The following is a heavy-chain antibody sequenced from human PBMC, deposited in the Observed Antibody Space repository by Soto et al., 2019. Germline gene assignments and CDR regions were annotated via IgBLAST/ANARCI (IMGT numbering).Heavy chain of an antibody. D-gene: IGHD2-15*01. CDR1: GGTFSSYA. Sequence: SVKVSCKASGGTFSSYAISWVRQAPGQGLEWMGGIIPIFGTANYAQKFQGRVTITADESTSTAYMELSSLRSEDTAVYYCARGSHTYCSGGSCYLFYWGQGTLVTVSS. CDR2: IIPIFGTA. CDR3: ARGSHTYCSGGSCYLFY. J-gene: IGHJ4*02. V-gene: IGHV1-69*13.